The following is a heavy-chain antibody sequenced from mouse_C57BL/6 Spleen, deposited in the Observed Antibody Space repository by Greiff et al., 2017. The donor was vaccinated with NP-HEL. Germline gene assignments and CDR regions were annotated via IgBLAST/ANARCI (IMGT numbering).Heavy chain of an antibody. V-gene: IGHV1-47*01. CDR1: GYTFPTSP. J-gene: IGHJ3*01. CDR2: FHPYNDDT. CDR3: ARRGYYGSSHTPFAY. Sequence: QVHVQQSGAELVQPGASVTMSCKSSGYTFPTSPIEWLKQNHGKSLEWIGNFHPYNDDTKYNEKFKGKATLTVEKSSSTVYLELSRLTSDDSAVYYCARRGYYGSSHTPFAYWGQGTLVTVSA. D-gene: IGHD1-1*01.